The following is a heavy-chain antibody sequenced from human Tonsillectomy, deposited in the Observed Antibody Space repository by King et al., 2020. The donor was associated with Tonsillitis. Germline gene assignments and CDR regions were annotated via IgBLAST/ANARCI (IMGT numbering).Heavy chain of an antibody. CDR3: AKGTGSSSSGAAFDY. J-gene: IGHJ4*02. CDR1: GFTFSSYA. CDR2: ISGSGGST. D-gene: IGHD6-6*01. Sequence: VQLVESGGGLVQPGGSLRLSCAASGFTFSSYAMSWVRQAPGKGLEWVSAISGSGGSTYYADSVMGHVTISSENSKHTLYMQMNSLTAGETAVYYCAKGTGSSSSGAAFDYWGQGMLVTVSS. V-gene: IGHV3-23*04.